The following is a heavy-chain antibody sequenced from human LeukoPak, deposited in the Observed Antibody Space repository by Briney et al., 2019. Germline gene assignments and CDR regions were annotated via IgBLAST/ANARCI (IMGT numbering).Heavy chain of an antibody. CDR3: ARAPPPRRYFDWLPEFDY. Sequence: GASVKVSCKASGYTFTSYYMHWERQAPGQGLEWMGIINPSGGSTSYAQKFQGRVTMTRDTSTSTVYMELSSLRSEDTAVFYCARAPPPRRYFDWLPEFDYWGQGTLVTVSS. J-gene: IGHJ4*02. D-gene: IGHD3-9*01. V-gene: IGHV1-46*01. CDR1: GYTFTSYY. CDR2: INPSGGST.